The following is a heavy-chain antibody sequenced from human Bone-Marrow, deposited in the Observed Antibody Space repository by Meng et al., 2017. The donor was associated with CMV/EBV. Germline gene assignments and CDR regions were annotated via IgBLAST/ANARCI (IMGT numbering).Heavy chain of an antibody. Sequence: VKRLGASCKAPSMPPEYRSTGYYRHWVRQAPGKGLEWMGWINPNSGGQNYDQKFQGRVTMTRETSISTAYMELSRLRSDDTAVYYCARGGEWLEWEDFDYWGQGTLVTVSS. CDR3: ARGGEWLEWEDFDY. CDR2: INPNSGGQ. CDR1: EYRSTGYY. D-gene: IGHD6-19*01. J-gene: IGHJ4*02. V-gene: IGHV1-2*02.